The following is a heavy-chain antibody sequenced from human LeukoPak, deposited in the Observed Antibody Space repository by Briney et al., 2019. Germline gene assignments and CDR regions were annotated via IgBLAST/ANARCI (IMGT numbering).Heavy chain of an antibody. CDR2: INWNGGST. V-gene: IGHV3-20*04. J-gene: IGHJ4*02. CDR3: ARVGGYCSGGSCSLDFDY. D-gene: IGHD2-15*01. Sequence: GGSLRLSCAASGFTFDDYGMSWVRQAPGKGLEWVSGINWNGGSTGYADSVKGRFTISRDNAKNSLYLQMNSLRAEDTALHYCARVGGYCSGGSCSLDFDYWGQGTLVTVSS. CDR1: GFTFDDYG.